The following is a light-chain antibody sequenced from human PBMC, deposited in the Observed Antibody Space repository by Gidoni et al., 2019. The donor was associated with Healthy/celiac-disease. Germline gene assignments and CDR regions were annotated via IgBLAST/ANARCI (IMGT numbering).Light chain of an antibody. CDR1: QSISSW. CDR2: DAS. Sequence: DIQMTQSPSTLSASVGDRVTITCRASQSISSWLAWYQQKPGKAPKLLIYDASSLESGVPSRFSGSGSGTEVTLTISSLQPDDFATYYGQQYNSYSTFGQXTKVEIK. V-gene: IGKV1-5*01. CDR3: QQYNSYST. J-gene: IGKJ1*01.